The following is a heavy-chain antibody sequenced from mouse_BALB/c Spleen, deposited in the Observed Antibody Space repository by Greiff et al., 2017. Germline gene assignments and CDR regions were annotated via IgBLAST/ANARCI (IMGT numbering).Heavy chain of an antibody. CDR3: ARPMITTWFAY. CDR2: INPYNDGT. D-gene: IGHD2-4*01. J-gene: IGHJ3*01. V-gene: IGHV1-14*01. Sequence: EVQLQQSGPELVKPGASVKMSCKASGYTFTSYVMHWVKQKPGQGLEWIGYINPYNDGTKYNEKFKGKATLTSDKSSSTAYLELSSLTSEDAAVYYCARPMITTWFAYWGQGTLVTVSA. CDR1: GYTFTSYV.